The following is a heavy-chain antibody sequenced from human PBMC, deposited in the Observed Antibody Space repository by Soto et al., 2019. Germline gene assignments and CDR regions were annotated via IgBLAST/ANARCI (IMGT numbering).Heavy chain of an antibody. J-gene: IGHJ6*02. V-gene: IGHV1-46*01. CDR3: ARDQDIVVVPAAIGSYYYGMDV. D-gene: IGHD2-2*01. CDR1: GYTFTSYY. Sequence: ASVKVSCKASGYTFTSYYMHRVRQAPGQGLEWMGIINPSGGSTSYAQKFQGRVTMTRDTSTSTVYMELSSLRSEDTAVYYCARDQDIVVVPAAIGSYYYGMDVWGQGTTVTVYS. CDR2: INPSGGST.